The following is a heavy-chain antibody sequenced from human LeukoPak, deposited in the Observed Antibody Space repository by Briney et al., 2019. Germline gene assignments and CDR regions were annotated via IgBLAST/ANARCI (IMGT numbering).Heavy chain of an antibody. J-gene: IGHJ4*02. CDR3: ARGQVLVVYAIPF. CDR1: GGSISSYY. Sequence: SETLSLTCTVSGGSISSYYWSWIRQPAGKGLEWIGRIYTSGSTYYNPSLKSRVTISVDTSKNQFSLKLSSVTAADTAVYYCARGQVLVVYAIPFWGQGTLVTVSS. CDR2: IYTSGST. V-gene: IGHV4-4*07. D-gene: IGHD2-8*01.